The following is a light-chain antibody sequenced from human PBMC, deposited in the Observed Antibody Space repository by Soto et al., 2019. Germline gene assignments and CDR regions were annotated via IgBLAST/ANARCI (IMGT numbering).Light chain of an antibody. CDR3: CSSGGSPTYV. V-gene: IGLV2-23*02. CDR2: EVN. Sequence: QSALTQPAPVSGSPGQSITISCTGTSSNVGSYKLVSWYQQHPGKAPKLMIFEVNKRPSGVSSRFSGSKSGNTASLTISGLKVEDEADYYCCSSGGSPTYVFGTGTKVTVL. J-gene: IGLJ1*01. CDR1: SSNVGSYKL.